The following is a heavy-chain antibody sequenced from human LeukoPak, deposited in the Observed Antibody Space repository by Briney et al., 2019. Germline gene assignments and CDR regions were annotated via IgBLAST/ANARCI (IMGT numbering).Heavy chain of an antibody. D-gene: IGHD4-17*01. CDR2: IYSGGAT. J-gene: IGHJ4*02. CDR3: ASPPSTVTTYLDY. Sequence: PGGSLRLSCAVSGFTVSSNYMSWVRQAPGKGLEWVSVIYSGGATYYADSVKGRFTISRDNSKNTLYLQMNSLRVEDTAVYYCASPPSTVTTYLDYWGQGTLVTVSS. V-gene: IGHV3-66*01. CDR1: GFTVSSNY.